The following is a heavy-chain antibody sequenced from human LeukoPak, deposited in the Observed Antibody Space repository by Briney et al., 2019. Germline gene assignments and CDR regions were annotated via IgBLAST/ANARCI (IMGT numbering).Heavy chain of an antibody. V-gene: IGHV3-30*18. CDR2: ISYDGSNI. CDR1: GFTFSTYG. Sequence: GRSLRLSCAASGFTFSTYGMHWVRQAPGRGLEWVALISYDGSNIYYADSVKGRFTISRDRSMNTLYLQMNSLRGEDTAVYFCAKDSSPAYFDYWGRGTLVTVSS. J-gene: IGHJ4*02. CDR3: AKDSSPAYFDY. D-gene: IGHD6-6*01.